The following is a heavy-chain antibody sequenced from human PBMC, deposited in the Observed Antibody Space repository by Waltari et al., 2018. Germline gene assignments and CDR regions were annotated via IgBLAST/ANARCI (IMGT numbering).Heavy chain of an antibody. CDR2: INHSGST. V-gene: IGHV4-34*01. D-gene: IGHD3-10*01. Sequence: QVQLQQWGAGLLKPSETLSLTCAVYGGSFSGYYWSWIRQPTGKGLEWIGEINHSGSTNYNPSLKSRVTISVDTSKNQFSLKLSSVTAADTAVYYCARGSGSYYNLNLWFDPWGQGTLVTVSS. CDR1: GGSFSGYY. CDR3: ARGSGSYYNLNLWFDP. J-gene: IGHJ5*02.